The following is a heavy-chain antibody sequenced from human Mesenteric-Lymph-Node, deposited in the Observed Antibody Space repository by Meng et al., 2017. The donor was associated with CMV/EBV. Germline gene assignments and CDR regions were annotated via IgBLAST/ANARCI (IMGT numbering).Heavy chain of an antibody. J-gene: IGHJ4*02. Sequence: GESLKISCAASGFSVSSNYMNWVRQAPGKGLEWVSVIYSGGGTFYADSVKGRFTISRDNAKNSLYLQLDSLRAEDTAIYYCATITGGGWGQGTLVTVSS. V-gene: IGHV3-66*01. D-gene: IGHD1-20*01. CDR2: IYSGGGT. CDR3: ATITGGG. CDR1: GFSVSSNY.